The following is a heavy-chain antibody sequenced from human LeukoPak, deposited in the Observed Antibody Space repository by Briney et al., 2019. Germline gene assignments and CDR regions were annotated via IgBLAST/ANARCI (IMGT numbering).Heavy chain of an antibody. J-gene: IGHJ4*02. CDR2: IYYSGST. CDR1: GGSISSYY. CDR3: ARHISGVVGGPRGSGWWYYFDY. V-gene: IGHV4-59*08. D-gene: IGHD6-19*01. Sequence: SETLSLTCTVSGGSISSYYWSWIRQPPGKALEWIGYIYYSGSTNYNPSLKSRVTISVDTSKNQFSLKLSSVTAADTAVYYCARHISGVVGGPRGSGWWYYFDYWGQGTLVTVSS.